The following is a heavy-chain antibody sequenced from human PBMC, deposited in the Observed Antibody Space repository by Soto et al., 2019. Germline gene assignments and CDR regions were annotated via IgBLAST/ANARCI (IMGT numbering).Heavy chain of an antibody. CDR3: ARSPDYYDSSGYYGYFFDY. D-gene: IGHD3-22*01. J-gene: IGHJ4*02. CDR1: GGSISSGGYS. V-gene: IGHV4-30-2*01. Sequence: SETLSLTCAVSGGSISSGGYSWSWIRQPPGKGLEWIGYIYQSVTTYYNPSLKSRVTISVDRSKNQFSLKLSSVTAADSAVYYCARSPDYYDSSGYYGYFFDYWGQGALVTVSS. CDR2: IYQSVTT.